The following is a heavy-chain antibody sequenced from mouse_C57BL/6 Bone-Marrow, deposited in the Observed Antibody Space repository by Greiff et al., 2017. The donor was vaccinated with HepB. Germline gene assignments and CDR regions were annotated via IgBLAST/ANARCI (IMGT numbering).Heavy chain of an antibody. Sequence: QVHVKQPGAELVRPGTSVKLSCKASGYTFTSYWMHWVKQRPGQGLEWIGVIDPSDSYTNYNQKFKGKATLTVDTSSSTAYMQLSSLTSEDSAVYYCARSTTTVAGDYWGQGTTLTVSS. CDR2: IDPSDSYT. CDR1: GYTFTSYW. V-gene: IGHV1-59*01. J-gene: IGHJ2*01. D-gene: IGHD1-1*01. CDR3: ARSTTTVAGDY.